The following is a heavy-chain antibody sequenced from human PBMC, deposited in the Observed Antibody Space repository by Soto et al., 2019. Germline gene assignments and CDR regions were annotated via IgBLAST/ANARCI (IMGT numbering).Heavy chain of an antibody. CDR2: IYYSGST. J-gene: IGHJ4*02. D-gene: IGHD3-10*01. V-gene: IGHV4-39*01. CDR1: GGSISSSSYY. Sequence: PSETLSLTCTVSGGSISSSSYYWGWIRQSPGKGLEWIGSIYYSGSTYYNPSLKSRVTISVDTSKNQFSLKLSSVTAADTAVYYCARSTRLYYGSGSYYNRFDYWGQGTLVTVSS. CDR3: ARSTRLYYGSGSYYNRFDY.